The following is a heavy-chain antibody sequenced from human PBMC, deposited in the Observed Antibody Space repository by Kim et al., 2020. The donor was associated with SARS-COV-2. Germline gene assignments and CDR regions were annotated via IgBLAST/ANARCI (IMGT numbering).Heavy chain of an antibody. CDR3: AKDMGCSGGSCYLDAFDI. CDR2: ISGDGGST. J-gene: IGHJ3*02. V-gene: IGHV3-43*02. CDR1: GFTFDVYA. D-gene: IGHD2-15*01. Sequence: GGSLRLSCAASGFTFDVYAMHWVRQAPGKGLEWVSLISGDGGSTYYADSVKGRFTISRDNSKNSLYLQMNSLRTEDTALYYCAKDMGCSGGSCYLDAFDIWGQGTMVTVSS.